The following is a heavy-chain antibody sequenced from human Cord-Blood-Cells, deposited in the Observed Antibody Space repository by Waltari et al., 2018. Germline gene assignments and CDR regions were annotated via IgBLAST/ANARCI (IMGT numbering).Heavy chain of an antibody. CDR2: IDPGDCAT. J-gene: IGHJ4*02. Sequence: EVQLVQSGAEVKKPGESLKISCKGSGYSFTSYWIGWVRQMPGKGLEWMGIIDPGDCATRDSPCFPGQVTISDDKSISTAYLQWGGLKASDPAMYYCACSTAGDYFDYWGQGTLVTVSS. V-gene: IGHV5-51*01. CDR1: GYSFTSYW. CDR3: ACSTAGDYFDY. D-gene: IGHD7-27*01.